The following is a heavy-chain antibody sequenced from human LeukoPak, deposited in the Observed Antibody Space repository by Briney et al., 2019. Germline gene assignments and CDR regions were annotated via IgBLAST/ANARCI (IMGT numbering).Heavy chain of an antibody. CDR1: GYTFTNYY. Sequence: ASVKVSCKASGYTFTNYYISWVRQATGQGLEWMGWMNPAGDNAGYAQKLQGRMTLTRDTSVSTVYMELSSLRSEDTAVYYCARGAVTTAVHWHFSLWGRGTLVTVSS. D-gene: IGHD4-17*01. V-gene: IGHV1-8*01. J-gene: IGHJ2*01. CDR2: MNPAGDNA. CDR3: ARGAVTTAVHWHFSL.